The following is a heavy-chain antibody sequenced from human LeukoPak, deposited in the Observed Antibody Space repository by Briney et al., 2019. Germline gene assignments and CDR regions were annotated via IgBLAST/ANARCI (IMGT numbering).Heavy chain of an antibody. CDR1: GFTFSSFW. CDR3: AKGYGQWPPFCEDY. V-gene: IGHV3-7*03. J-gene: IGHJ4*02. D-gene: IGHD6-19*01. Sequence: PGGSLRLSCAASGFTFSSFWMTWVRQAPGKGLEWVANIKPDGTEKYYVDSVKGRFTISRDNAKNSLYLQMNGLRAEDTAVYYCAKGYGQWPPFCEDYWGQGTLVTVSS. CDR2: IKPDGTEK.